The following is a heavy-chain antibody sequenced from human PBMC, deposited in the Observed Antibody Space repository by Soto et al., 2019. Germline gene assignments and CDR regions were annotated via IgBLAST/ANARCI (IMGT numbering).Heavy chain of an antibody. Sequence: PGGSLRLSCAASGFTFCSYSMNWVRQAPGKGLEWVSYISSSSSTIYYADSVKGRFTISRDNAKNSLYLQMNSLRAEDTAVYYCARDGGTVTTYDAFDIWGQGTMVTVSS. CDR2: ISSSSSTI. D-gene: IGHD4-17*01. V-gene: IGHV3-48*01. CDR1: GFTFCSYS. J-gene: IGHJ3*02. CDR3: ARDGGTVTTYDAFDI.